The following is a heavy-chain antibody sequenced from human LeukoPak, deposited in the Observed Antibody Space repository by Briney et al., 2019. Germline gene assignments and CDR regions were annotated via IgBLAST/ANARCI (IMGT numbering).Heavy chain of an antibody. D-gene: IGHD2-8*01. CDR1: GFTFSSYE. J-gene: IGHJ4*02. Sequence: GGSLRLSCAASGFTFSSYEMNWVRQAPGKGLEWVSYISSSGSTIYYADSVKGRFTISRDNAKNSLYLQMNSLRAEDTAVYYCARAGFYCTNGVCHGYFDYWGQGTLVTVSS. CDR3: ARAGFYCTNGVCHGYFDY. CDR2: ISSSGSTI. V-gene: IGHV3-48*03.